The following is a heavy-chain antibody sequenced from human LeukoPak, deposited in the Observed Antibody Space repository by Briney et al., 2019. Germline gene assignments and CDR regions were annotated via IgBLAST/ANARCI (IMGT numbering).Heavy chain of an antibody. V-gene: IGHV3-11*01. CDR2: ISSSGSTI. D-gene: IGHD1-26*01. J-gene: IGHJ5*02. Sequence: GRSLRLSCAVSGFTFSDYYMSWNRQAPGKGLEWVSYISSSGSTIYYADSVKGRFTMSRDNAKNSLYLQMNSLGAEDTAVYYCARAPKFRLVGVPKGPFDPWGQGSLVTVSS. CDR3: ARAPKFRLVGVPKGPFDP. CDR1: GFTFSDYY.